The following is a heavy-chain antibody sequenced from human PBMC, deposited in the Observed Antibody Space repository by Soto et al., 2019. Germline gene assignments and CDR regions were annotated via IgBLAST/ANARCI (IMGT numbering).Heavy chain of an antibody. CDR3: ARDSGPGLELNLRYYYGMDV. V-gene: IGHV3-33*01. CDR1: GFTFSSYG. J-gene: IGHJ6*02. Sequence: QVQLVESGGGVVQPGRSLRLSCAASGFTFSSYGMHWVRQAPGKGLEWVAVIWYDGSNKYYADSVKGRFTISRDNSKNTLYLQMNSLRAEDTAVYYCARDSGPGLELNLRYYYGMDVWGQGTTVTVSS. CDR2: IWYDGSNK. D-gene: IGHD1-7*01.